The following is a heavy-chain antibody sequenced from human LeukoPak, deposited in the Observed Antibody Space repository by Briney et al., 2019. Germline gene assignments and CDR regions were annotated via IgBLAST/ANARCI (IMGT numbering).Heavy chain of an antibody. CDR1: GFTFSNAW. V-gene: IGHV3-30*18. Sequence: PGGSLRLSCAASGFTFSNAWMNWVRQAPGKGLEWVAVITYDGSNKYYADSVKGRFTISRDNSKNTLYLQMNSLRAEDTAVYYCAKDHGIAAAGTDYWGQGTLVTVSS. CDR2: ITYDGSNK. J-gene: IGHJ4*02. CDR3: AKDHGIAAAGTDY. D-gene: IGHD6-13*01.